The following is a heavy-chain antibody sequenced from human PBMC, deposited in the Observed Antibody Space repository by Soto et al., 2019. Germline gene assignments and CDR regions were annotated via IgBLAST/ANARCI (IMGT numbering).Heavy chain of an antibody. Sequence: SETLSLTCAVYGGSFSGYYWSWIRQPPGKGLEWIGEINHSGSTNYNPSLKSRVIISVDTSKNQFSLKLSSVTAADTAVYYCARLRRRPYDFWRGYPFDYWGQGTLVTVSS. D-gene: IGHD3-3*01. V-gene: IGHV4-34*01. CDR1: GGSFSGYY. J-gene: IGHJ4*02. CDR3: ARLRRRPYDFWRGYPFDY. CDR2: INHSGST.